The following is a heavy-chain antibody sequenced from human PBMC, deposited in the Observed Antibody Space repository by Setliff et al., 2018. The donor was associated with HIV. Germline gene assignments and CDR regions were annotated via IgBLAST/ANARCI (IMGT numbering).Heavy chain of an antibody. CDR3: ARDKWASGFDF. Sequence: PGGSLRLSCVASAFTFSDYYMSWVRQAPGKGLEWIADISSSGTTIFYADSVKGRFTISRDNAKNSLYLQMNSLRVDDTAVYFCARDKWASGFDFWGHGTLVTVSS. J-gene: IGHJ4*01. D-gene: IGHD1-26*01. CDR2: ISSSGTTI. CDR1: AFTFSDYY. V-gene: IGHV3-11*04.